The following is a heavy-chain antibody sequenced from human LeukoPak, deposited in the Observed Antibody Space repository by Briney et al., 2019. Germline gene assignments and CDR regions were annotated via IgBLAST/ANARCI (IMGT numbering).Heavy chain of an antibody. CDR3: AGEGGYSYGWDY. D-gene: IGHD5-18*01. V-gene: IGHV3-30*19. CDR1: GFTFSSYG. CDR2: ISYDGSNK. Sequence: GGSLRLSCAASGFTFSSYGMHWVRQAPGKGLEWVAVISYDGSNKYYADSVKGRFTISRDNSKNTLYLQMNSLRAEDTAVYYCAGEGGYSYGWDYWGQGTLVTVSS. J-gene: IGHJ4*02.